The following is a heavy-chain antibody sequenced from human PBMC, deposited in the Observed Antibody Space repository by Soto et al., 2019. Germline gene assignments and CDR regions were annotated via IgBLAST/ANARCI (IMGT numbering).Heavy chain of an antibody. D-gene: IGHD2-21*02. J-gene: IGHJ5*02. CDR1: GGTFSSYA. CDR2: IIPIFGTA. Sequence: QVQLVQSGAEVKKPGSSVKVSCKASGGTFSSYAISWVRQAPGQGLEWMGGIIPIFGTANYAQKFQGRVTITADESTSTAYMELSSLRSEDTAVYYCARDRYCGGDCYLGAGFDPWGQGTLVTVSS. V-gene: IGHV1-69*01. CDR3: ARDRYCGGDCYLGAGFDP.